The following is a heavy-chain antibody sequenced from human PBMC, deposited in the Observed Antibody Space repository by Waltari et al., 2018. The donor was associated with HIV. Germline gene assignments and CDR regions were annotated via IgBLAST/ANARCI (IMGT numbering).Heavy chain of an antibody. CDR3: APGRGWFDP. D-gene: IGHD3-10*01. Sequence: EVQLVESGGGLVEPGGSLRLSCGASGFTFSSYWRPWVRQAPGKGLVWVSRINSDGSSTNYADSVKGRFTISRDNAKNTLYLQMNSLRVEDTAVYYCAPGRGWFDPWGQGTLVTVSS. CDR2: INSDGSST. J-gene: IGHJ5*02. V-gene: IGHV3-74*01. CDR1: GFTFSSYW.